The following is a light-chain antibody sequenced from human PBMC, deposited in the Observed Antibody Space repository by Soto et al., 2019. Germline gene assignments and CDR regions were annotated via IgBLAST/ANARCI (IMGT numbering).Light chain of an antibody. CDR2: SDT. CDR3: QVWDSGSAHVL. CDR1: NIGSKG. Sequence: SYGLTQPPSVSVAPGETARISCGGKNIGSKGVHWYQQKPGQAPVLVIYSDTDLPPVIPERFSGSNSANMATLTISRVEAGDEADYYCQVWDSGSAHVLFGGGTKLTVL. J-gene: IGLJ2*01. V-gene: IGLV3-21*01.